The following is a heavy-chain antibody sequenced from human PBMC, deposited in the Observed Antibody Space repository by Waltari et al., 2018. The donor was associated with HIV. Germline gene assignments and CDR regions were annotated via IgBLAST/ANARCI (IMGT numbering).Heavy chain of an antibody. D-gene: IGHD3-22*01. V-gene: IGHV3-30-3*01. Sequence: QDQLVESGGGVVQPGRSLRLSCAAPGFPFSRYAMPWFRQAPGKGLEWVAVISFDGSSAYYADSVKGRFTISKDNPKNTLYLQMKSLITEDTAVYFCARDSLYSDSSGYYFRPFDMWGQGTMVTVSS. CDR3: ARDSLYSDSSGYYFRPFDM. CDR2: ISFDGSSA. J-gene: IGHJ3*02. CDR1: GFPFSRYA.